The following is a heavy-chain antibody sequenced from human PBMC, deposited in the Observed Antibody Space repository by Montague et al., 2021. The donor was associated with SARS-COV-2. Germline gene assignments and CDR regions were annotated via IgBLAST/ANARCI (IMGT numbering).Heavy chain of an antibody. J-gene: IGHJ4*02. D-gene: IGHD1-1*01. Sequence: PALVKPTQTLTLTCTFSVFSLDSRGVCVGWIRQPPGKALECLALIYWNDDKRYSPSLKTRLTVTKDTSKNQVVLTMTNMDPVDTATYFCARKNTGSPVAVDNWGQGALVTGSS. CDR2: IYWNDDK. V-gene: IGHV2-5*01. CDR1: VFSLDSRGVC. CDR3: ARKNTGSPVAVDN.